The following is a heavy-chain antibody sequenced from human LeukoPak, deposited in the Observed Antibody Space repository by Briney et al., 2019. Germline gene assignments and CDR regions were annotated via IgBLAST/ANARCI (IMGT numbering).Heavy chain of an antibody. CDR3: ARVYYDSSGYTHFDY. J-gene: IGHJ4*02. Sequence: GGSLRLSFAASGFTFSSYSMNWVRQAPGKGLEWVSSISSSSSYIYYADSVKGRFTISRDNAKNSLYLRMNSLRAEDTAVYYCARVYYDSSGYTHFDYWGQGTLVTVSS. V-gene: IGHV3-21*01. D-gene: IGHD3-22*01. CDR2: ISSSSSYI. CDR1: GFTFSSYS.